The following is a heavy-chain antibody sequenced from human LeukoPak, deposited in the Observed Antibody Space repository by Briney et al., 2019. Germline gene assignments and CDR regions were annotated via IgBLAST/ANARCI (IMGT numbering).Heavy chain of an antibody. CDR3: ARGNTYYDFWSGYYTVDLDY. V-gene: IGHV4-39*07. Sequence: PSETLSLTCTVSGGSISSSYYYWGWIRQPPGKGLEWIGEIDHSGSTNYNPSLKSRVTISVDTSKNQFSLKLSSVTAADTAVYYCARGNTYYDFWSGYYTVDLDYWGQGTLVTVSS. D-gene: IGHD3-3*01. CDR1: GGSISSSYYY. CDR2: IDHSGST. J-gene: IGHJ4*02.